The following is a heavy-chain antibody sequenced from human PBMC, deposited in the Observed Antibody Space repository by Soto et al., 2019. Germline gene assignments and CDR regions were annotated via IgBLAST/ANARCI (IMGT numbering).Heavy chain of an antibody. V-gene: IGHV1-3*01. J-gene: IGHJ3*02. CDR3: ARGTAAGYYVAFDI. CDR2: INAGNGNT. CDR1: GYTFTSYA. Sequence: ASVKVSCKASGYTFTSYAMHWVRQAPGQRLEWMGWINAGNGNTKYSQKFQGRATITRDTSASTAYMELSSLRSEDTAVYYCARGTAAGYYVAFDIWGQGTMVTVSS. D-gene: IGHD6-13*01.